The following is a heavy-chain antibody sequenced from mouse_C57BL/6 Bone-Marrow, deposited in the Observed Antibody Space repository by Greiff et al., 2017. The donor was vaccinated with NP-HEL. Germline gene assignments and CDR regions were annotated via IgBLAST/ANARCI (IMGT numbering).Heavy chain of an antibody. D-gene: IGHD1-1*01. Sequence: EVNVVESGGGLVQPGGSLKLSCAASGFTFSDYYMYWVRQTPEKRLEWVAYISNGGGSTYYPDTVKGRFTISRDNAKNTLYLQMSRLKSEDTAMYYCARRRSSPLAMDYWGQGTSVTVSS. CDR3: ARRRSSPLAMDY. J-gene: IGHJ4*01. CDR1: GFTFSDYY. V-gene: IGHV5-12*01. CDR2: ISNGGGST.